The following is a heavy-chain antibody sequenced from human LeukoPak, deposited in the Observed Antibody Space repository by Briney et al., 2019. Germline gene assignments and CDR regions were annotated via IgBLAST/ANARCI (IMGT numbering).Heavy chain of an antibody. Sequence: GGSLRLSCAASGFTLDDYAMHWVRQAPGKGLEWVSGISWNSGSIGYADSVKGRFTISRDNAKNSLYLQMNSLRAEDTALYYCAKAMDGDGYNSVDYWGQGTLVTVSS. V-gene: IGHV3-9*01. CDR3: AKAMDGDGYNSVDY. D-gene: IGHD5-12*01. J-gene: IGHJ4*02. CDR2: ISWNSGSI. CDR1: GFTLDDYA.